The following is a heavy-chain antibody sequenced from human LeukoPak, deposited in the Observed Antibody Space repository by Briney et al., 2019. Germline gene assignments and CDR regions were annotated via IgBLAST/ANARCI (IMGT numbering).Heavy chain of an antibody. CDR3: AKAIWIRGNYYFDY. J-gene: IGHJ4*02. Sequence: ASVKVSCKASGYIFANYAIHWVRQAPGQRLEWMGWINAGNGNTKYSQNFQGRVTITRNTSASTAYMDLSSLRSEDTAVYYCAKAIWIRGNYYFDYWGQGTQVTVSS. V-gene: IGHV1-3*01. CDR1: GYIFANYA. CDR2: INAGNGNT. D-gene: IGHD3-10*01.